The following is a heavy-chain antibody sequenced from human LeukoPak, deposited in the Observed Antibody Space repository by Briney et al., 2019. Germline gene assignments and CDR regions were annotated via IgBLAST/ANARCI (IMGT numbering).Heavy chain of an antibody. V-gene: IGHV3-30*18. Sequence: GGSLRLSCAASGLSFISYGMHWARQAPGKGLEWVGVISDDGRNKNYADSVKGRFTISRDNSKDTLYLQMNSLRDEDTAVYYCAKRPSDYGDYVTYFDYWGQGTLVTVSS. CDR3: AKRPSDYGDYVTYFDY. D-gene: IGHD4-17*01. CDR2: ISDDGRNK. CDR1: GLSFISYG. J-gene: IGHJ4*02.